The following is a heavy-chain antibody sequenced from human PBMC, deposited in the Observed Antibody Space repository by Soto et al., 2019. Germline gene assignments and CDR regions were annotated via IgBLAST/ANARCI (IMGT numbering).Heavy chain of an antibody. V-gene: IGHV4-59*02. Sequence: PSEALSLTCTVSGGAVRRYYWSWIRQPPGKEVEGIGYIYCSGSTNYSPSLKSRVTISVDTSKNQFSLKLSSVTAADTAVYYCARGLAYGDYSLDYWGQGTRVTVSS. D-gene: IGHD4-17*01. CDR2: IYCSGST. CDR3: ARGLAYGDYSLDY. CDR1: GGAVRRYY. J-gene: IGHJ4*02.